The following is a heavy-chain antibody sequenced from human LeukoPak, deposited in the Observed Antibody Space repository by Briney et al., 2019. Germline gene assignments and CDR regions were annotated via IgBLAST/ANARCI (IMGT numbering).Heavy chain of an antibody. CDR2: FGPEDGET. V-gene: IGHV1-24*01. Sequence: ASVKVSCKVSGYTLTELSMHWVRQAPGKGLEWMGGFGPEDGETIYAQKFQGRVTMTRDTSTSTVYMELSSLRSEDTAVYYCARGSSLSSSWYWDYFDYWGQGTLVTVSS. J-gene: IGHJ4*02. CDR3: ARGSSLSSSWYWDYFDY. D-gene: IGHD6-13*01. CDR1: GYTLTELS.